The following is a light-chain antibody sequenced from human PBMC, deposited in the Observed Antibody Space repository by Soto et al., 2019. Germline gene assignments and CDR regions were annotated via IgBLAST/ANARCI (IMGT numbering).Light chain of an antibody. CDR1: SSDVDDYRY. J-gene: IGLJ1*01. Sequence: QSALAQPRSVSGSRGQLLTISCTGTSSDVDDYRYVSWYQQYPGKAPKLVIYDGNKRPSGVRDRFSGSNSGNTASLTISGLQAEDEADYYCCSYVTTPEIFGTGTKGTVL. CDR3: CSYVTTPEI. V-gene: IGLV2-11*01. CDR2: DGN.